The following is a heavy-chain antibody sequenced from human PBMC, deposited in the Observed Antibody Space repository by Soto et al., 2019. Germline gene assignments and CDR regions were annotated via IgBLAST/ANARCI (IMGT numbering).Heavy chain of an antibody. CDR1: GGSISSGGYS. J-gene: IGHJ5*02. CDR3: AREVTNWFDP. CDR2: IYQSGST. V-gene: IGHV4-30-2*01. Sequence: QLQLQESGSGLVKPSQTLSLTCSIFGGSISSGGYSWSWIRQPPGKGLEWIGYIYQSGSTHYNPSLKIRVTISLDRSKNHFSLKLSSVTAADTAVYYCAREVTNWFDPWGQGTLVTVSS.